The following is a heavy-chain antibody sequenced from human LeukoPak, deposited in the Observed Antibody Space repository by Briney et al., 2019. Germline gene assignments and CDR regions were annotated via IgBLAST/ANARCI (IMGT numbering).Heavy chain of an antibody. Sequence: SGGSLRLSCAASGFTFSVYSMHWVRQAPGKGLEWVSYISSSSTTIYYADSVKGRFTISRDNAKNSLYLQMNSLRAEDTAVYYCAREVPAAFLDVWGKGTTVTVSS. D-gene: IGHD2-2*01. CDR2: ISSSSTTI. J-gene: IGHJ6*04. CDR3: AREVPAAFLDV. CDR1: GFTFSVYS. V-gene: IGHV3-48*04.